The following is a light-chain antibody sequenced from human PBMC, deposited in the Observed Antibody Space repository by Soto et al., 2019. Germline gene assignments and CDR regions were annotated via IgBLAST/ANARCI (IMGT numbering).Light chain of an antibody. V-gene: IGLV1-47*02. J-gene: IGLJ1*01. CDR2: SNN. CDR1: SSNVGSNY. CDR3: CSLTTSHTYV. Sequence: QSVLTQPPSASGTPGQRVTISCSGSSSNVGSNYVYWYQQLPGTAPKLLIYSNNQRPSGVSNRYSGSKSGNSASLTISGLQADDEADYYCCSLTTSHTYVFGSGTKLTVL.